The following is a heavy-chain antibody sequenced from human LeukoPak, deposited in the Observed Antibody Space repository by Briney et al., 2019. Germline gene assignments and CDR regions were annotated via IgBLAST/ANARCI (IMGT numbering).Heavy chain of an antibody. J-gene: IGHJ4*02. Sequence: SETLSLTCAVYGGSFSGYYWSWIRQPPGKGLEWIGYIYYSGSTNYNPSLKSRVTISVDTSKNQFSLKLSSVTAADTAVYYCARRSYSSGWRPFDYWGQGTLVTVSS. D-gene: IGHD6-19*01. CDR1: GGSFSGYY. CDR2: IYYSGST. CDR3: ARRSYSSGWRPFDY. V-gene: IGHV4-59*08.